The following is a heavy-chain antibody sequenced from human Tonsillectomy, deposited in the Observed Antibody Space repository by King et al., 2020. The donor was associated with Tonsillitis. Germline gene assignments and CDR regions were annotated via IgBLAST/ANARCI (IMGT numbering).Heavy chain of an antibody. J-gene: IGHJ4*02. CDR1: GFSLSTSGLR. CDR3: ARLPLYGGYADYFDY. CDR2: IDWDDDK. Sequence: TLQESGPALVKPPQTLTLTCTFSGFSLSTSGLRVSWIRQPPGKALEWLARIDWDDDKFYTTSLKTRLTISKDTSKNQVVLTMTNMDPVDTATYYCARLPLYGGYADYFDYWGQGTLVTVSS. V-gene: IGHV2-70*04. D-gene: IGHD4-23*01.